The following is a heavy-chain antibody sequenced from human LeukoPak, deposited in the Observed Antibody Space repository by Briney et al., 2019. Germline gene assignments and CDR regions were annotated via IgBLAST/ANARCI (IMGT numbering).Heavy chain of an antibody. D-gene: IGHD3-10*01. CDR1: GFTFSTYT. V-gene: IGHV3-21*04. CDR3: AKVWFGGKFT. CDR2: ISSSSSYI. J-gene: IGHJ5*02. Sequence: GGSLRLSCAASGFTFSTYTMNWVRQAPGKGLEWVSSISSSSSYIYYADSVKGRFTISRDNAKNSLYLQMNSLRAEDTAVYYCAKVWFGGKFTWGQGTLVTVSS.